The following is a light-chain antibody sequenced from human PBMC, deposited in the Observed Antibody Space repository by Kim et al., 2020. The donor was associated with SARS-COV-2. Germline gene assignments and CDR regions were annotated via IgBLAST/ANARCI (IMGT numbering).Light chain of an antibody. V-gene: IGLV3-1*01. CDR2: QDS. J-gene: IGLJ2*01. CDR3: QACDSSTAVV. Sequence: VSPGQTASNTCSGDKLGEKYAGWYQQKPGQSPVLVIYQDSKRPSCIPERFSGSNSGNTATLAISGTQAMDEADYYCQACDSSTAVVFGGGTHLAVL. CDR1: KLGEKY.